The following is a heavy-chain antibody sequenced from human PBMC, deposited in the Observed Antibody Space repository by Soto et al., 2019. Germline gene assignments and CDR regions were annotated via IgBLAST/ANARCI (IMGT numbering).Heavy chain of an antibody. Sequence: SETLSLTCTVSGGSISSYYWSWIRQPPGKGLEWIGYIYYSGSTNYNPSLKSRVTISVDTSKNQFSLKLSSVTAADTAVYYCARAYSSGWYRPQAYYFDYWGQGILVTLSS. CDR2: IYYSGST. J-gene: IGHJ4*02. CDR3: ARAYSSGWYRPQAYYFDY. CDR1: GGSISSYY. D-gene: IGHD6-19*01. V-gene: IGHV4-59*01.